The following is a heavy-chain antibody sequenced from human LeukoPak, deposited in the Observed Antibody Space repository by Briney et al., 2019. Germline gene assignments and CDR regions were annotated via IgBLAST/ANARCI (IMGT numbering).Heavy chain of an antibody. Sequence: SETLSLTCTVSGGSISSYYWGWIRQPPGKGLEWIGSIYHSGSTYYNPSLKSRVTISVDTSKNQFSLKLSSVTAADTAVYYCAGSKSVRPYPIDYWGQGTLVTVSS. D-gene: IGHD1-1*01. CDR2: IYHSGST. CDR1: GGSISSYY. CDR3: AGSKSVRPYPIDY. V-gene: IGHV4-38-2*02. J-gene: IGHJ4*02.